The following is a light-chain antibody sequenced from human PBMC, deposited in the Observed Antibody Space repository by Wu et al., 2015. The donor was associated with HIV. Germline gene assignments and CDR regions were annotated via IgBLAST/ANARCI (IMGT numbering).Light chain of an antibody. CDR2: GAS. V-gene: IGKV3D-20*02. Sequence: IVLTQSPGTLSLSPGERATLSCRASQSVSSSYLAWYQQKPGQAPRLLIYGASSRATGIPDRFSGSGSGTDFTLTISSLEPEDFAVYYCQQRSNWPWTFGQGTKVEIK. CDR1: QSVSSSY. J-gene: IGKJ1*01. CDR3: QQRSNWPWT.